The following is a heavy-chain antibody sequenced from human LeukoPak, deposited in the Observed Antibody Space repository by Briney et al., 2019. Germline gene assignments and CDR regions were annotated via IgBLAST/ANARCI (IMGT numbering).Heavy chain of an antibody. Sequence: GASVKVSCKASGYTFTGYYMHWVRQAPGQGLEWMGWINPNSGGTNYAQKFQGRVAMTRDTSISTAYMELSRLRSDDTAVYYCARGRRRYCSSTSCPPGWFDPWGQGTLVTVSS. CDR1: GYTFTGYY. J-gene: IGHJ5*02. V-gene: IGHV1-2*02. CDR2: INPNSGGT. D-gene: IGHD2-2*01. CDR3: ARGRRRYCSSTSCPPGWFDP.